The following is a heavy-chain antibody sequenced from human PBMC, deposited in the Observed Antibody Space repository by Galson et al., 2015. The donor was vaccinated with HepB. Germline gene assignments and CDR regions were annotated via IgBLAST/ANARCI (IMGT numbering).Heavy chain of an antibody. J-gene: IGHJ4*02. D-gene: IGHD6-13*01. V-gene: IGHV3-7*03. CDR3: ARGGQQYLSY. CDR2: IKPDGSER. CDR1: GFTFSTYY. Sequence: SLRLSCAASGFTFSTYYMTWVRQAPGKGLECVANIKPDGSERYYVDSVKGRFTISRDNAKNSIYLQMSSLRAEDTAVYYCARGGQQYLSYWGQGTLVTVSS.